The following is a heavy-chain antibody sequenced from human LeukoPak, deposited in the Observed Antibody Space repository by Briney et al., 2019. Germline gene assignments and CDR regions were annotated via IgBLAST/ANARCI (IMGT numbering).Heavy chain of an antibody. V-gene: IGHV3-23*01. J-gene: IGHJ3*02. Sequence: GGSLRLSCAASGFTFRSHDMSWVRQAPGKGLEWVAGISGSGGSTFYADYVKGRFTISRDNSKNTLYLQMNGLRVEDTDIYYCVREGPRGLAFDIWGQGTMVTVSS. CDR1: GFTFRSHD. CDR2: ISGSGGST. CDR3: VREGPRGLAFDI.